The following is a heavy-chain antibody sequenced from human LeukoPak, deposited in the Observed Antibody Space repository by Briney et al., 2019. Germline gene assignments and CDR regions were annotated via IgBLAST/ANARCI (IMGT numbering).Heavy chain of an antibody. D-gene: IGHD1-26*01. Sequence: SETLSLTCIVSGGSISSGSYYWSWIRQPAGKGLEWIGRMYTSGSTNYNPSLKSRVTISVDTSKNQFSLKLSSVTAADTAVYYCARVNIVGATTGFDYWGQGTLVTVSS. CDR1: GGSISSGSYY. CDR2: MYTSGST. V-gene: IGHV4-61*02. CDR3: ARVNIVGATTGFDY. J-gene: IGHJ4*02.